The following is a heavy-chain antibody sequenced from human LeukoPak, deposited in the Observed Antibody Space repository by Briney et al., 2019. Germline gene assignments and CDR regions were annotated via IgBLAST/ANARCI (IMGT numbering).Heavy chain of an antibody. D-gene: IGHD5-12*01. J-gene: IGHJ5*01. CDR3: ARGMSAAYDYNWFDS. CDR2: IHASGST. Sequence: SETVSLTCTVSGDSISAYYWSWIRQPAGRGLEWIGRIHASGSTRYNPSLKSRVTMSVDTSKNQFSLKLTSVTAADTALYFCARGMSAAYDYNWFDSWGQGTLVTVSS. V-gene: IGHV4-4*07. CDR1: GDSISAYY.